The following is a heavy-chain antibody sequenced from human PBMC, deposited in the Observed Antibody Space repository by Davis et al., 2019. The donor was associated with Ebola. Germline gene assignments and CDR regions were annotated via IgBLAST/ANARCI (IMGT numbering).Heavy chain of an antibody. V-gene: IGHV3-74*01. CDR3: ARSRDDYYALDY. D-gene: IGHD5-24*01. Sequence: GESLKISCAASGFTFSGSAMHWVRQAPGKGLVWVSRINSDGSSTTYADSVKGRFTISRDNAKNTLYLQMNSLRAEDTAVYYCARSRDDYYALDYWGQGTLVTVSS. CDR2: INSDGSST. J-gene: IGHJ4*02. CDR1: GFTFSGSA.